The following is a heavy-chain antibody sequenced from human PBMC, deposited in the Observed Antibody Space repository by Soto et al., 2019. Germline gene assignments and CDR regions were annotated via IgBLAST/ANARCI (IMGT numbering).Heavy chain of an antibody. V-gene: IGHV3-33*01. Sequence: QVQLVESGGGVAQPGRSLRLSCAASGFTFSNYGMHWVRQAPGKGLEWVAVIWYDGSNKYYADSVKGRFTISRDNSKNALYLHRKSLRAEDTAVYYCARDRGGPPLRYYSGMDVWGQGTTVTVSS. CDR1: GFTFSNYG. CDR2: IWYDGSNK. CDR3: ARDRGGPPLRYYSGMDV. D-gene: IGHD2-15*01. J-gene: IGHJ6*02.